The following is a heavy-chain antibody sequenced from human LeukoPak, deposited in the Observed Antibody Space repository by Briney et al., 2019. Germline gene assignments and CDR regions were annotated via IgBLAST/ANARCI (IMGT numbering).Heavy chain of an antibody. CDR1: GFPFSSYA. D-gene: IGHD3-9*01. V-gene: IGHV3-30*04. J-gene: IGHJ4*02. Sequence: PGGSLRLSCVASGFPFSSYAMHWVRQAPGKGLEWVAVISYDGSNKYYADSVKGRFTISRDNSKNTLYLQMNSLRAEDTAVYYCARGLRYFDWLLNYFDYWGQGTLVTVSS. CDR2: ISYDGSNK. CDR3: ARGLRYFDWLLNYFDY.